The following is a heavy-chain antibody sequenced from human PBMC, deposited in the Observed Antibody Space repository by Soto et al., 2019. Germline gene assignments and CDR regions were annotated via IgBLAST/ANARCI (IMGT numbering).Heavy chain of an antibody. CDR1: GFTFDDYA. V-gene: IGHV3-9*01. J-gene: IGHJ4*02. CDR3: AKSPGRLWCGEPSDY. Sequence: EVQLVESGGGLVQPGRSLRLSCAASGFTFDDYAMHWVRQAPGKGLEWVSGISWNSGSIGYADSVKGRFTLSRDNAKNSLYLQMNSLRAEETALYYCAKSPGRLWCGEPSDYWGQGTLVTVSS. CDR2: ISWNSGSI. D-gene: IGHD3-10*01.